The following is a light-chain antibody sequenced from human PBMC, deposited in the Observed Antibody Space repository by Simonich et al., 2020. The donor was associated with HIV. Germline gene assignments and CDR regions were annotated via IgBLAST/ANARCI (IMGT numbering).Light chain of an antibody. Sequence: EIVMTQSPATLSVSPGERATLSCRASQSVSSNLAWYRQKPGQAPRLLIDGASSRATGIPDRFSGSGSGTDFTLTISRLEPEDFAVYYCQQYGTSSTFGGGTKVEIK. CDR3: QQYGTSST. J-gene: IGKJ4*01. V-gene: IGKV3-20*01. CDR2: GAS. CDR1: QSVSSN.